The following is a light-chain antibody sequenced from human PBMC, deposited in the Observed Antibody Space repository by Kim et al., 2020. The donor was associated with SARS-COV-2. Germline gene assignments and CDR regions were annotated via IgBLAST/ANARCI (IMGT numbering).Light chain of an antibody. CDR2: GNS. CDR3: QSYDSSLSGPVV. CDR1: SSNIGAGYD. Sequence: FTISCTGSSSNIGAGYDVHWYQQLPGPAPKLLIYGNSNRPSGVPDRFSGSKSGTSASLAITGLQAEDEADYYCQSYDSSLSGPVVFGGGTQLTVL. V-gene: IGLV1-40*01. J-gene: IGLJ2*01.